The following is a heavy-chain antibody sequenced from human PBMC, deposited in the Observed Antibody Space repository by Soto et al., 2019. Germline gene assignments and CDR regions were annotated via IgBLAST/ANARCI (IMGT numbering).Heavy chain of an antibody. CDR3: AHPRGYGVFDAVDI. D-gene: IGHD4-17*01. CDR1: GFIFSTYA. CDR2: ISSSGDSA. Sequence: PGGSLRLSCAASGFIFSTYAMNWVRQAPGKGLEWVSAISSSGDSAYYAESVRGRFTISRDNSINTLYLRMSSLRSEDTAVYYCAHPRGYGVFDAVDIWGQGAMVTVSS. J-gene: IGHJ3*02. V-gene: IGHV3-23*01.